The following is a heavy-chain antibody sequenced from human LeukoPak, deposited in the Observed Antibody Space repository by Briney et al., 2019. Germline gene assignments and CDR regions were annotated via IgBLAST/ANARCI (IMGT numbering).Heavy chain of an antibody. J-gene: IGHJ6*03. CDR1: GFTFSSYW. V-gene: IGHV3-7*01. CDR3: AKNDFWSGYPYYYYYMDV. CDR2: IKQDGSEK. D-gene: IGHD3-3*01. Sequence: PGGSLRLSCAVSGFTFSSYWMSWVRQAPGKGLEWVANIKQDGSEKYYVDSVKGRFTISRDNAKNSLYLQMNSLRAEDTAVYYCAKNDFWSGYPYYYYYMDVWGKGTTVTVSS.